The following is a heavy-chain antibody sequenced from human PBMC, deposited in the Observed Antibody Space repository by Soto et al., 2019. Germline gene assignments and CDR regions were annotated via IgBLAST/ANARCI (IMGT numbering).Heavy chain of an antibody. V-gene: IGHV4-31*03. CDR1: GGSISSGGYY. CDR2: IYYSGST. D-gene: IGHD3-3*01. J-gene: IGHJ6*02. CDR3: ARMQVRYYDFWSGYYGYYYYGMDV. Sequence: TLSLTCTVSGGSISSGGYYWSWIRQHPGKGLEWIGYIYYSGSTYYNPSLKSRVTISVDTSKNQFSLKLSSVTAADTAVYYCARMQVRYYDFWSGYYGYYYYGMDVWGQGTTVTVSS.